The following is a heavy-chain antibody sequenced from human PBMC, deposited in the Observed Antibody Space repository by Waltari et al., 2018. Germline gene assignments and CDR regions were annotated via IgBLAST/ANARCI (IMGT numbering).Heavy chain of an antibody. D-gene: IGHD6-19*01. CDR3: AREEAVAGKYYFDY. V-gene: IGHV4-59*11. CDR1: GGTISSHH. CDR2: IYYSGST. Sequence: QLHLQYSGSGLVKPSETLSLTCIVCGGTISSHHWSSFGRPPGKGLEWIGYIYYSGSTNYNPYLKSRVTIAVDTTKNQLSLKLISVTAAGTAVYYCAREEAVAGKYYFDYWGQGTLVTVSS. J-gene: IGHJ4*02.